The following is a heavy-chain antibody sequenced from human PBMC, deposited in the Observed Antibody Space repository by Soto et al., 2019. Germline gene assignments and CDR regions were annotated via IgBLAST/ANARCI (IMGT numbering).Heavy chain of an antibody. D-gene: IGHD3-16*01. CDR2: ISPYNDYT. Sequence: QVQLAQSANEVKKPGASVRVSCKAAGYTFIRYGIAWVRQAPGQGLEWMGWISPYNDYTVYAQKFQGRVSMTADTSPRSVYMNLRGLKSEPTAVYYCARGGYYDNSWGKLSHYGLDVWGQGTSVSVSS. J-gene: IGHJ6*02. V-gene: IGHV1-18*01. CDR1: GYTFIRYG. CDR3: ARGGYYDNSWGKLSHYGLDV.